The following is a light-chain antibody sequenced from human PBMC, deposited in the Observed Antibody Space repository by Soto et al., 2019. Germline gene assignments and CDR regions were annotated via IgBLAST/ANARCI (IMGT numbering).Light chain of an antibody. CDR3: SSYTSSSTPYV. J-gene: IGLJ1*01. CDR2: EVS. Sequence: QSALTQPASVSGSPGQSITISCTGTSRDVGGYNYVSWYQQHPGKAPKLMIYEVSNRPSGVSNRFSGSKSGNTASLSISGLQAEDEADYYCSSYTSSSTPYVFGPGTKLTVL. CDR1: SRDVGGYNY. V-gene: IGLV2-14*01.